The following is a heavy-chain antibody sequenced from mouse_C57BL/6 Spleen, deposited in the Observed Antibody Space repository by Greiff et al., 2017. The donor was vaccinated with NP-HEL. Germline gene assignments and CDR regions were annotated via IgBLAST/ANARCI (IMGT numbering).Heavy chain of an antibody. CDR1: GFTFTDYY. Sequence: EVKLEESGGGLVQPGGSLSLSCAASGFTFTDYYMSWVRQPPGKALEWLGFIRNKANGYTTEYSASVKGRFTISRDNSQSILYLQMNALRAEDSATYYCAGLRKNYAMDYWGQGTSVTVSS. CDR3: AGLRKNYAMDY. V-gene: IGHV7-3*01. CDR2: IRNKANGYTT. D-gene: IGHD1-1*01. J-gene: IGHJ4*01.